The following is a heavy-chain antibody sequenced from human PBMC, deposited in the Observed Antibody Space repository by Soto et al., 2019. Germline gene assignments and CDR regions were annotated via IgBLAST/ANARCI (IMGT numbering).Heavy chain of an antibody. CDR3: ASGARRFLEWLLPPFDY. Sequence: SETLSLTCTVSGGSISSYYWSWIRQPPGKGLEWIGYIYYSGSTNYNPSLKSRVTISVDTSKNQFSLKLSSVTAADTAVYYCASGARRFLEWLLPPFDYWGQGTLVTVSS. CDR1: GGSISSYY. CDR2: IYYSGST. D-gene: IGHD3-3*01. J-gene: IGHJ4*02. V-gene: IGHV4-59*08.